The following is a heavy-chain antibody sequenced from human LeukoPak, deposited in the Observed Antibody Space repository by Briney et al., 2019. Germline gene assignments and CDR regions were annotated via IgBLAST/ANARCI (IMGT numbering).Heavy chain of an antibody. CDR2: ISSSSSYI. CDR1: GFTFSSYS. J-gene: IGHJ4*02. CDR3: ARDHSVKWELLA. Sequence: AGGSLRLSCAASGFTFSSYSMNWVRQAPGKGLEWVSSISSSSSYIYYADSVKGRFTISRDNTKNSLYLQMNSLRAEDTAVYCCARDHSVKWELLAWGQGTLVTVSS. D-gene: IGHD1-26*01. V-gene: IGHV3-21*01.